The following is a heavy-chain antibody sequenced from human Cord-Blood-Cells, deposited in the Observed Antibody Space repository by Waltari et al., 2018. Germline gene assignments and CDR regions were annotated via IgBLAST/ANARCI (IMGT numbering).Heavy chain of an antibody. CDR2: INQDGSEK. J-gene: IGHJ3*02. CDR1: GFTFSSYW. D-gene: IGHD3-9*01. CDR3: ARAHLTGNDAFDI. Sequence: EVQLVESGGGLVQPGGSLRLSCAASGFTFSSYWMSWVRQAPGEGLEWVANINQDGSEKDYVDSVKCRFTISRYNAKNSLYLQMNSLRAEDTSVYYCARAHLTGNDAFDIWGQGTMVTVSS. V-gene: IGHV3-7*04.